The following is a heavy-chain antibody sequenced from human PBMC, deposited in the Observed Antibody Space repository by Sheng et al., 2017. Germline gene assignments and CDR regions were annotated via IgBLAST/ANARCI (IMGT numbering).Heavy chain of an antibody. Sequence: QVQLVESGGGVVQPGRPLRLSCAASGFTFRTYAMHWVRQAPGKGLEWVAFISYDGSRKSYADSVRGRFTISRDTPKNTVYLDMDSLRAEDTAVYYCARDFADGYSQGIDYWGQGTLVTVSS. CDR2: ISYDGSRK. CDR3: ARDFADGYSQGIDY. J-gene: IGHJ4*02. CDR1: GFTFRTYA. D-gene: IGHD5-18*01. V-gene: IGHV3-30*04.